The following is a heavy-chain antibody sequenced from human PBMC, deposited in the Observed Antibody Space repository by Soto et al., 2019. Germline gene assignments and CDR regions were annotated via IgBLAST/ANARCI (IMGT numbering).Heavy chain of an antibody. D-gene: IGHD1-1*01. CDR3: VKKIDGMTTSRAYWYFDL. CDR2: ITGGGDST. CDR1: GFTFSSFA. V-gene: IGHV3-23*01. J-gene: IGHJ2*01. Sequence: EVQLLESGGGLVQPGGSLRLSCEASGFTFSSFAMNWVRQAPGKGLEWVSGITGGGDSTFYADSVKGRFTISRVQSKNTVYLQMNSLRAEDTAVYYCVKKIDGMTTSRAYWYFDLKGRVTLVTVSS.